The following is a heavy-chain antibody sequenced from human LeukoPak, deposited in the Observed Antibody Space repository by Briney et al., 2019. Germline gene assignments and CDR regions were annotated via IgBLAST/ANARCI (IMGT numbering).Heavy chain of an antibody. CDR3: ARDKSYYYDSSGYYPNWLDP. J-gene: IGHJ5*02. V-gene: IGHV1-18*01. CDR2: ISAYNGNT. D-gene: IGHD3-22*01. CDR1: GYTFTSYG. Sequence: ASVKVSCKASGYTFTSYGISWVRQAPGQGLEWMGWISAYNGNTNYAQKLQGRVTMTTDTSTSTAYMELRSLRSDDTAVYYCARDKSYYYDSSGYYPNWLDPWGQGTLVTVSS.